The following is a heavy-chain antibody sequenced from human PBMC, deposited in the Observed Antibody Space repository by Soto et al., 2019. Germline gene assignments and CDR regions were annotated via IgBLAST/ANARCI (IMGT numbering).Heavy chain of an antibody. Sequence: EVQLVESRGGLVQPGGSLRLSCAASGFTFSSYWMSWVRQAPGKGLEWVANIKQDGSEKYYVDSVKGRFTISRDNAKNSLYLQMNSLRAEDTAVYYCAREVGTMVRGAMGNWGQGTLVTVSS. V-gene: IGHV3-7*01. CDR2: IKQDGSEK. CDR3: AREVGTMVRGAMGN. D-gene: IGHD3-10*01. J-gene: IGHJ4*02. CDR1: GFTFSSYW.